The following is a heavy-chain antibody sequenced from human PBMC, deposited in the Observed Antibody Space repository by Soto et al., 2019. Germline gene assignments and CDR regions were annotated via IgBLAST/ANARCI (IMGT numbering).Heavy chain of an antibody. V-gene: IGHV4-30-4*01. J-gene: IGHJ4*02. CDR2: IYYSGNT. D-gene: IGHD3-16*01. Sequence: KTSETLSLTCTVSGGSTSSDNYWSWIRRPPGKGLEWIGHIYYSGNTDYNPSLKSRLAISLDTSKNQFSLKLSSVTAADTAVYFCAREGGESSDGLYYFDSWGQGSLVTVSS. CDR1: GGSTSSDNY. CDR3: AREGGESSDGLYYFDS.